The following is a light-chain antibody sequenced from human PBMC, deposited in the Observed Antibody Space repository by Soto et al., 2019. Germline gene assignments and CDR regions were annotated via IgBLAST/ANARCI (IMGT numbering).Light chain of an antibody. J-gene: IGKJ1*01. CDR1: HSVGST. Sequence: ETVLTQSPATLSVSPGERVTLSCRASHSVGSTLAWYHQKPGQGPRLLMYDPSTRATGVPARFSGSGSGTEFTLTISSLQSDDSAVYFCQHYNNWPWTVGQGTKVEIK. CDR2: DPS. V-gene: IGKV3-15*01. CDR3: QHYNNWPWT.